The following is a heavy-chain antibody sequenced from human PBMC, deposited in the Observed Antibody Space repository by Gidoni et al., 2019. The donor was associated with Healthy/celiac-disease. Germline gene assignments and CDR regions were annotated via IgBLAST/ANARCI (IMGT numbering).Heavy chain of an antibody. D-gene: IGHD1-7*01. J-gene: IGHJ4*02. CDR1: GFTFSRYA. CDR3: ARVPTRSGTTFLFDY. Sequence: QVQLFQSGAEVKKPGSSVKVSCKASGFTFSRYAFSWVRQAPGQGLEWMGGIIPIFGTANYAQKFQGRVTITADESTSTAYMELSSLRSEDTAVYYCARVPTRSGTTFLFDYWGQGTLVTVSS. CDR2: IIPIFGTA. V-gene: IGHV1-69*01.